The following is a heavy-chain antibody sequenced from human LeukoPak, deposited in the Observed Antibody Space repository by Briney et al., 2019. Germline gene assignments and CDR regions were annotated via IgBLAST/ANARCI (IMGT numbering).Heavy chain of an antibody. J-gene: IGHJ4*02. V-gene: IGHV3-7*01. CDR3: ARDRYVGAAAGKGLFDY. D-gene: IGHD6-13*01. Sequence: GGPLRLSCAASGFTFSSYWMSWVRQAPGKGLEWVANIKQDGSEKYYVDSVKGRFTISRDNAKNSLYLQMNSLRAEDTAVYYCARDRYVGAAAGKGLFDYWGQGTLVTVSS. CDR2: IKQDGSEK. CDR1: GFTFSSYW.